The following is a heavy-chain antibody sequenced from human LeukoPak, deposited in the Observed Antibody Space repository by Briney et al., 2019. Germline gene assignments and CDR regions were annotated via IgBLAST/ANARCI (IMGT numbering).Heavy chain of an antibody. J-gene: IGHJ6*03. CDR3: ATGIAAAGGHYYYYYYMDV. Sequence: SETLSLTCTVSGGSISGYYWSWIRQPPGKGLEWIGYIYTSGSTNYNPSLKSRVTISVDTSKNQFSLKLSSVTAADTAVYYCATGIAAAGGHYYYYYYMDVWGKGTTVTVSS. D-gene: IGHD6-13*01. CDR2: IYTSGST. CDR1: GGSISGYY. V-gene: IGHV4-4*09.